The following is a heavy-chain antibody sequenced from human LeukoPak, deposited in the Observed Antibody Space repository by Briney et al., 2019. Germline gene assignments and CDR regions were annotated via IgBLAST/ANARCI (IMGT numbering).Heavy chain of an antibody. CDR3: AREGSGYSFDY. CDR1: GFTVSSNY. V-gene: IGHV3-66*01. Sequence: GGSLRLSCAASGFTVSSNYMSWVRQAPGKRLEWVSVIYSGGSTYYADSVKGGFTISRDNSKNTLYLQMNSLRAEDTAVYYCAREGSGYSFDYWGQGTLVTVSS. D-gene: IGHD5-12*01. J-gene: IGHJ4*02. CDR2: IYSGGST.